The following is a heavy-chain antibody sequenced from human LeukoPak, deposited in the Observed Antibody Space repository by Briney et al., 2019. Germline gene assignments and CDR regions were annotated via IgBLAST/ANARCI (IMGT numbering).Heavy chain of an antibody. D-gene: IGHD1-26*01. V-gene: IGHV3-23*01. CDR1: GFTFSTYA. CDR2: ISAIGGST. J-gene: IGHJ4*02. Sequence: PGGSLRLSCAASGFTFSTYAMSWVRQAPGKGLEWVSTISAIGGSTYYADSVKGRFTISRDNSKNTLYLQMNSLRAEDTAVYYCAKDQEGAGYWGQGTLVTVSS. CDR3: AKDQEGAGY.